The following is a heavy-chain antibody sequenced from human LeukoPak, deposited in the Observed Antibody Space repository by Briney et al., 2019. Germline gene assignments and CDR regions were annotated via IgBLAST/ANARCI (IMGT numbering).Heavy chain of an antibody. J-gene: IGHJ4*02. CDR1: GYTFTSHD. CDR3: AAWGYCSGGSCYHYYFDY. D-gene: IGHD2-15*01. CDR2: MNPNSGNT. V-gene: IGHV1-8*01. Sequence: ASVKVSCKASGYTFTSHDINWVRQATGQGLEWMGWMNPNSGNTGYAQKFQGRVTMTRNTSISTAYMELSSLRSEDTAVYYCAAWGYCSGGSCYHYYFDYWGQGTLVTVSS.